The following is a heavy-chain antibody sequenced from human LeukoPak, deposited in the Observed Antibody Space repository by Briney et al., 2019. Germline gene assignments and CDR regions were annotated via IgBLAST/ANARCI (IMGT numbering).Heavy chain of an antibody. Sequence: GESLKISCKASGYGFNNYWIAWVRQVPGNGLEWMGFIYPGDSDANYSPSFEGQITISADKSIKTAYLEWSSLRASDTAMYYCARHDAARRRLVRFDPWGQGTQVIVS. D-gene: IGHD6-25*01. CDR1: GYGFNNYW. J-gene: IGHJ5*02. CDR2: IYPGDSDA. CDR3: ARHDAARRRLVRFDP. V-gene: IGHV5-51*01.